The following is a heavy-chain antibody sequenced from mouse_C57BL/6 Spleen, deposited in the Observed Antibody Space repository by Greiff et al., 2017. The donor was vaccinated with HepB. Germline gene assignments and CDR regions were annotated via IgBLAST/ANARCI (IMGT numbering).Heavy chain of an antibody. J-gene: IGHJ2*01. D-gene: IGHD1-1*01. V-gene: IGHV3-6*01. Sequence: EVKLQESGPGLVKPSQSLSLTCSVTGYSITSGYYWNWIRQFPGNKLEWMGYISYDGSNNYNPSLKNRISITRDTAKNQFFLKLNSVTTEDTATYYCASGGTTVVATSPFDYWGQGTTLTVSS. CDR2: ISYDGSN. CDR1: GYSITSGYY. CDR3: ASGGTTVVATSPFDY.